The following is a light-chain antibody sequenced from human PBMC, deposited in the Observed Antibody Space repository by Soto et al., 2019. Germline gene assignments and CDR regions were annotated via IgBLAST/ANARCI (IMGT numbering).Light chain of an antibody. Sequence: DIQMPQSPSSLSASVGDRVTITCRASQRISSYLNWYQQKPGKAPKLLIYAASSLQSGVPSRFSGCGSGTDFTLTISSLKPEEFATYYCQQSYSTPWTFGQGTKVEIK. V-gene: IGKV1-39*01. CDR3: QQSYSTPWT. J-gene: IGKJ1*01. CDR1: QRISSY. CDR2: AAS.